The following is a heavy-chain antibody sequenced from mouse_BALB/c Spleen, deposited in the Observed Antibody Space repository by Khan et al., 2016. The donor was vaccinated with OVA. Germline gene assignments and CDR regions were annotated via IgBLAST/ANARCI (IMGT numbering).Heavy chain of an antibody. Sequence: VQLKESGPSLVKPSQTLSLTCSVTDDSITSGYWNWIRKFPGNKLEYMGYIIYTGYTYYNPSLKSRISITRHTSKNQYYLQLSSVTDEDTATYYCARSTYIYAFVYWGQGTLVTVSA. CDR1: DDSITSGY. V-gene: IGHV3-8*02. D-gene: IGHD1-3*01. J-gene: IGHJ3*01. CDR2: IIYTGYT. CDR3: ARSTYIYAFVY.